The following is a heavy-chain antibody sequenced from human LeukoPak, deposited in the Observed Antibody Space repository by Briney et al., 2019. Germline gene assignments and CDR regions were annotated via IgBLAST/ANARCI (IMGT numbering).Heavy chain of an antibody. J-gene: IGHJ4*02. CDR3: ARYSGSYFFDY. V-gene: IGHV4-38-2*02. CDR1: GYSISSGYY. CDR2: IYHSGST. Sequence: SETLSLTCTVSGYSISSGYYWGWIRQPPGKGLEWIGSIYHSGSTYYNPSLQSRVTISVDTSKNQFSLKLSSVTAADTAVYYCARYSGSYFFDYWGQGTLVTVSS. D-gene: IGHD1-26*01.